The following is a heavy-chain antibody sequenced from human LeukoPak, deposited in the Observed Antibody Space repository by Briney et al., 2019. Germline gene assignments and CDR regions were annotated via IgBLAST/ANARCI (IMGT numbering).Heavy chain of an antibody. Sequence: SETLSLTCTVSGGSISSSSYYWGWIRQPPGKGLEWIGSIYYSGSTYYNPSLKSRATISVDTSKNQFSLKLSSVTAADTALYYCAIRFGRLEAGGTPFDSWGQGTLVTVSS. CDR2: IYYSGST. J-gene: IGHJ4*02. V-gene: IGHV4-39*07. CDR1: GGSISSSSYY. D-gene: IGHD6-13*01. CDR3: AIRFGRLEAGGTPFDS.